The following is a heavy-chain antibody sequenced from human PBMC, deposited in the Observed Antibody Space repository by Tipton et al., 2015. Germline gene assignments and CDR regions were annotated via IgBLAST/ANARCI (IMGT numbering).Heavy chain of an antibody. Sequence: RSLRLSCAASGFSFSSYGMHWVRQAPGKGLEWVAVISYDGSKKYQADSVKGRFTISRDNSKNTLFLQMNTLRTEDTAVYYCAKSSLGAPSYFYYGMDVWGQGTTVTVS. CDR2: ISYDGSKK. J-gene: IGHJ6*02. V-gene: IGHV3-30*18. D-gene: IGHD1-26*01. CDR3: AKSSLGAPSYFYYGMDV. CDR1: GFSFSSYG.